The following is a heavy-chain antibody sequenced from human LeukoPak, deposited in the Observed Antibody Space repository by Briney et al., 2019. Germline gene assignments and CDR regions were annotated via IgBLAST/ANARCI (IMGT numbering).Heavy chain of an antibody. CDR2: FDLGDGET. Sequence: ASVKVSCKVSGYTLTELSMHWVRPAPGKGVEWMGGFDLGDGETIFAQKFQGRVTMTEDTSTDTAYMELRSLRSGDTAVYYCARGGYGSGSSDDAFDIWGQGTMVTVSS. CDR3: ARGGYGSGSSDDAFDI. D-gene: IGHD3-10*01. V-gene: IGHV1-24*01. CDR1: GYTLTELS. J-gene: IGHJ3*02.